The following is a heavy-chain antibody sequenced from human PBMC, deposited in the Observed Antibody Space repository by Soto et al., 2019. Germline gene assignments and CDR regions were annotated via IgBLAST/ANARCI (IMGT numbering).Heavy chain of an antibody. J-gene: IGHJ5*02. CDR3: ARDWRGAEGFDP. D-gene: IGHD3-3*01. Sequence: QVQLVQSGTEVKKPGASVKVSCKASGYTFNNYGFSWVRQAPGQGLEWVGWIGTHNGDTTYAQSFQGRATMTIDTSTTTSCMEWTSLTFDGTAVYFCARDWRGAEGFDPWGQGTLVIVSS. CDR1: GYTFNNYG. V-gene: IGHV1-18*01. CDR2: IGTHNGDT.